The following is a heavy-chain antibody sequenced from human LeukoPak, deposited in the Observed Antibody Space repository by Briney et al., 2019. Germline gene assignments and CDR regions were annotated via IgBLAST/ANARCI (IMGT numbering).Heavy chain of an antibody. D-gene: IGHD3-3*01. Sequence: GGSLRLSCAASGFTFSSYAMHWVRQAPGKGLVWVAAISYDGSNKYYADSVKGRFTISRDNSKNTLYLQMNSLRAEDTAVYYCANLIYDFWSGYPRGYFDYWGQGTLVTVSS. J-gene: IGHJ4*02. CDR2: ISYDGSNK. CDR1: GFTFSSYA. CDR3: ANLIYDFWSGYPRGYFDY. V-gene: IGHV3-30-3*01.